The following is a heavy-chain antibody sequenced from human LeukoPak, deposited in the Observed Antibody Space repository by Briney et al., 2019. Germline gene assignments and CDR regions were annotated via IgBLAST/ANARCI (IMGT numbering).Heavy chain of an antibody. CDR2: ISGSGAST. CDR3: AKSSYYDSSGYYREYYFDY. CDR1: GFTLSTNA. Sequence: GGSLRLSCLTSGFTLSTNAMSWVRQAPGKGLEWISGISGSGASTYYADSVKGRFTISRDDSRNTLYLQMNSLRGDDTAVYYCAKSSYYDSSGYYREYYFDYWGPGTLVTVSS. J-gene: IGHJ4*02. V-gene: IGHV3-23*01. D-gene: IGHD3-22*01.